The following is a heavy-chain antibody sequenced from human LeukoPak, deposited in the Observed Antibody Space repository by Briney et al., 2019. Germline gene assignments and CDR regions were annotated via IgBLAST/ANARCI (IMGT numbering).Heavy chain of an antibody. J-gene: IGHJ4*02. Sequence: GGSLRLSCAASGFTFSSYGMHWVRQAPGKGLKWVAVISYDGSNKYYADSVKGRFTISRDNSKNTLYLQMNSLRAEDTAVYYCARDSYYDSSGYYLVYWGQATLVTVSS. CDR2: ISYDGSNK. V-gene: IGHV3-30-3*01. CDR3: ARDSYYDSSGYYLVY. CDR1: GFTFSSYG. D-gene: IGHD3-22*01.